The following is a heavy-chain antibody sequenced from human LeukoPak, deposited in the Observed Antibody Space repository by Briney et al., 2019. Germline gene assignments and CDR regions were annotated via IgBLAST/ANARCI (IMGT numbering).Heavy chain of an antibody. J-gene: IGHJ5*02. CDR1: DGSISSSSYY. D-gene: IGHD3-10*01. Sequence: SETLSLTCTVSDGSISSSSYYWGWIRQPPGKGLEWIGSIYYSGSTYYNPSLKSRVTISVDTSKNQFSLKLSSVTAADTAVYYCARHGVLWFGEFGWLDPWGQGTLVTVSS. CDR3: ARHGVLWFGEFGWLDP. V-gene: IGHV4-39*01. CDR2: IYYSGST.